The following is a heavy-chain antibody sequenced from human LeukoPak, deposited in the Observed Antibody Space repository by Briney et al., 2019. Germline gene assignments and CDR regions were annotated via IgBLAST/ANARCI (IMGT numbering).Heavy chain of an antibody. CDR2: IHSSDSYI. J-gene: IGHJ3*02. V-gene: IGHV3-21*01. D-gene: IGHD4-23*01. Sequence: GGSLRLSCAASGFTFSSYYMNWVRQAPGKGLEWVSSIHSSDSYINYADSVRGRFTISRDNAKSSLYLQMNSLRAEDTAVYYCARGVLGYGRNDAFDIWGQGTMATVSS. CDR3: ARGVLGYGRNDAFDI. CDR1: GFTFSSYY.